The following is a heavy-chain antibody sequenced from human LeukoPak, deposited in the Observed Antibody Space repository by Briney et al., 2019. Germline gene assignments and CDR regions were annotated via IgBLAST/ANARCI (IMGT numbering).Heavy chain of an antibody. CDR1: GFTFSSYS. CDR2: IKSKTDGGTT. V-gene: IGHV3-15*01. J-gene: IGHJ6*03. D-gene: IGHD6-6*01. CDR3: TTCGVYSLVHRMFYFYYMDV. Sequence: PGGSLRLSCAASGFTFSSYSMNWVRQAPGKGLEWVGHIKSKTDGGTTDYAAPVRGRFTISRDDSKNTLYLQMNSLKTEDTAVYYCTTCGVYSLVHRMFYFYYMDVWGKGTTVTVSS.